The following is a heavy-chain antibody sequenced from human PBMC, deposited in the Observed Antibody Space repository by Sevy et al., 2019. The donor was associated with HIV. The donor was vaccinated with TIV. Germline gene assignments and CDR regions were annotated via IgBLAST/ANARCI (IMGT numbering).Heavy chain of an antibody. J-gene: IGHJ3*02. Sequence: SETLSLTCTVSGGSVSSGSYYWSWIRQPPGKGLEWIGYIYYSGSTNYNPSLKSRVTISLDTSKDHFSLKMTSLTTADTAVYYCARDDPVMNAFDIWGQGTMVTVSS. CDR1: GGSVSSGSYY. D-gene: IGHD3-16*01. CDR2: IYYSGST. V-gene: IGHV4-61*03. CDR3: ARDDPVMNAFDI.